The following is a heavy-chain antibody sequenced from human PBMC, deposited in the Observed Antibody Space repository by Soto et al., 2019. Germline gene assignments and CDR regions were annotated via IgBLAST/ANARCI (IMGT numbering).Heavy chain of an antibody. CDR3: AKDRYSREKLTTELDY. CDR2: ISYDGSNK. D-gene: IGHD6-13*01. J-gene: IGHJ4*02. Sequence: VQLLESGGGLVQPGGSLRLSCAASGFTFSSYVMHWVRQAPGKGLEWVAVISYDGSNKYYADSVKGRFTISRDNSKNSLYLQMNSLRAEDTAVYYCAKDRYSREKLTTELDYWVQGTLVTVSS. CDR1: GFTFSSYV. V-gene: IGHV3-30*18.